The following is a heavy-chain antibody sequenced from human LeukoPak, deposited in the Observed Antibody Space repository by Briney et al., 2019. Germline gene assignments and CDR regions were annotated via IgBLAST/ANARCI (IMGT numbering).Heavy chain of an antibody. J-gene: IGHJ5*02. V-gene: IGHV1-2*02. CDR3: ARADFIDAGPYLIGP. CDR2: INTKRGRT. CDR1: GYSFTDYY. Sequence: ASVRVSFKTSGYSFTDYYIHWVRQAPGEGREWVGWINTKRGRTSSARKFQGRVTMTRDPSITTVYMDMAWLTSDDTAIYFCARADFIDAGPYLIGPWGQGTLVTVSS. D-gene: IGHD3-3*01.